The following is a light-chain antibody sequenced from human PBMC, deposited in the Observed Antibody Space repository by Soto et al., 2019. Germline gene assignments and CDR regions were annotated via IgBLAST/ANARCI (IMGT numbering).Light chain of an antibody. V-gene: IGKV3-15*01. Sequence: EIVMTQSPATLSVSPGERATLSCRASQSVSSNLAWSQQKPGQAPSLLIYGASTRATGIPARFSGSGSGTEFTLTISSLQSEDFAVYYCQQYNNWPPVTFGQGTKLEIK. J-gene: IGKJ2*01. CDR2: GAS. CDR3: QQYNNWPPVT. CDR1: QSVSSN.